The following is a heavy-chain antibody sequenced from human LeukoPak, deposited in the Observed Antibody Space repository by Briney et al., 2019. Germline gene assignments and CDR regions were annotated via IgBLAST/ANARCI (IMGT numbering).Heavy chain of an antibody. Sequence: SETLSLTCTVFGGSISGYYWNWIRQVPGKGLEWIGFLHHSGSTDYNPSLQSRVIISVDPSKNQLSLKLRSVTAADTAVYYCAREGSPAAEHTFYFYHGMDVWGQGTAVTVS. CDR2: LHHSGST. J-gene: IGHJ6*02. D-gene: IGHD6-13*01. V-gene: IGHV4-59*01. CDR3: AREGSPAAEHTFYFYHGMDV. CDR1: GGSISGYY.